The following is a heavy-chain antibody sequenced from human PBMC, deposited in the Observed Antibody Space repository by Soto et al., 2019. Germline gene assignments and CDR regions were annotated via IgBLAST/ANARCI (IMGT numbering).Heavy chain of an antibody. CDR3: AKERDCGGVCFYFDF. V-gene: IGHV3-43*01. Sequence: EVQLVEPGGLVVPPGGPRSPSFAASGFNFNRFTRHGLLQTPERVVEWVSFIRSDSGDKKYADSVRGRFTISRDNSENSVYLHLNSLRTEDTALYYCAKERDCGGVCFYFDFWGQGTLVTVSS. CDR1: GFNFNRFT. J-gene: IGHJ4*02. D-gene: IGHD2-21*02. CDR2: IRSDSGDK.